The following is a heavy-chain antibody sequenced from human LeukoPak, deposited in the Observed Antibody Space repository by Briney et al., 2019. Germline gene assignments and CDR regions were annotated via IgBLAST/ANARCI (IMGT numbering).Heavy chain of an antibody. CDR3: ASRIAAAYAEYFQH. V-gene: IGHV4-34*01. J-gene: IGHJ1*01. D-gene: IGHD6-13*01. CDR1: GGSFSGYY. CDR2: INHSGST. Sequence: SETLSLTCAVYGGSFSGYYWSWIRQPPGKGLEWIGEINHSGSTNYNPSLKSRVTISVDTSKNQFSLKLSSVTAADTAVYYCASRIAAAYAEYFQHWGQGTLVTVSS.